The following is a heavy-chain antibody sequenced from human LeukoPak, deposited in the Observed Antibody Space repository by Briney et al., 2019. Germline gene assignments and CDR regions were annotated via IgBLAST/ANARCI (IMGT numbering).Heavy chain of an antibody. D-gene: IGHD3-10*01. CDR3: ARSPVGVRKKHDF. J-gene: IGHJ4*02. CDR1: GYTFTSYD. CDR2: MNPTSGHT. V-gene: IGHV1-8*01. Sequence: ASVKVSCKASGYTFTSYDINWVRQATGQGLEWMGWMNPTSGHTGYAQNFQGRVTMTRDTSISTAYMELNSLTPADTAVYYCARSPVGVRKKHDFWGQGTLVIVSS.